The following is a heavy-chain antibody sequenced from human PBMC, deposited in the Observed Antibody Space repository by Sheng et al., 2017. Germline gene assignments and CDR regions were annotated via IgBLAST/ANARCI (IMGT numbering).Heavy chain of an antibody. CDR1: GFTFSSYE. CDR3: AREIFSAGTYDY. J-gene: IGHJ4*02. V-gene: IGHV3-48*03. Sequence: EVQLVESGGGLVQPGGSLRLSCAASGFTFSSYEMNWVRQAPGKGLEWVSYISSSGSTIYYADSVKGRFTISRDNAKNSLYLQMNSLRAEDTAVYYCAREIFSAGTYDYWGQGTLVTVSS. D-gene: IGHD1-1*01. CDR2: ISSSGSTI.